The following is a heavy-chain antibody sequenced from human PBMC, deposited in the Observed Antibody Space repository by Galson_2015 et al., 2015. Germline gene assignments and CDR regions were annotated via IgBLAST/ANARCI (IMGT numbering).Heavy chain of an antibody. Sequence: SLRLSCAASGFTFTSYSMNWVRQAPGKGLEWVSAISASGGSTYYADSVKGRFTISRDNTKNTLFMQMNSLRAEDTAVYYCAKSGVGIAAAITDWGQGTLVTVPS. CDR2: ISASGGST. CDR1: GFTFTSYS. V-gene: IGHV3-23*01. J-gene: IGHJ4*02. CDR3: AKSGVGIAAAITD. D-gene: IGHD6-13*01.